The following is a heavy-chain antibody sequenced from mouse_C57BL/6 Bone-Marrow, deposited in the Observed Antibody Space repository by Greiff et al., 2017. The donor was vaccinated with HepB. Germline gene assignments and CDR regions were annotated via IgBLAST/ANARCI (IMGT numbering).Heavy chain of an antibody. CDR1: GYTFTSYW. V-gene: IGHV1-55*01. J-gene: IGHJ4*01. Sequence: QVQLKQPGAELVKPGASVKMSCKASGYTFTSYWITWVKQRPGQGLEWIGDIYPGSGSTNYNEKFKSKATLTVDTSSSTAYMQLSSLTSEDSAVYYCARPHYYGSSSYAMDYWGQGTSVTVSS. CDR2: IYPGSGST. CDR3: ARPHYYGSSSYAMDY. D-gene: IGHD1-1*01.